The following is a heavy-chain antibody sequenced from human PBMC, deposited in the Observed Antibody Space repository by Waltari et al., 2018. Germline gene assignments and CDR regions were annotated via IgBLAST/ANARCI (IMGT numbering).Heavy chain of an antibody. CDR3: ARVHITIFGVVEYYFDY. CDR1: GGSISSGDYY. CDR2: IYYSGST. J-gene: IGHJ4*02. V-gene: IGHV4-30-4*08. D-gene: IGHD3-3*01. Sequence: QVQLQESGPGLVKPSQTLSLTCTVSGGSISSGDYYWSWIRQPPGKGLEWIGYIYYSGSTYYNPSLKSRVTISVDTSKNQFSLKLSSVTAADTAVYYCARVHITIFGVVEYYFDYWGQGTLVTVSS.